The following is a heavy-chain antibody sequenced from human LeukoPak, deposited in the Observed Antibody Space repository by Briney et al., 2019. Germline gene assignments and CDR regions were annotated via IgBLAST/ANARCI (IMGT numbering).Heavy chain of an antibody. D-gene: IGHD6-13*01. CDR2: INGDGSRT. Sequence: GGSLRLSCAASGFTFSSYGMHWVRQAPGKGLVWVSHINGDGSRTTYADSVKGRFTISRDNAKNTLYLQMNSLRAEDTAVYYCVRGKQDFDYWGQGTLVTVSS. CDR3: VRGKQDFDY. J-gene: IGHJ4*02. V-gene: IGHV3-74*01. CDR1: GFTFSSYG.